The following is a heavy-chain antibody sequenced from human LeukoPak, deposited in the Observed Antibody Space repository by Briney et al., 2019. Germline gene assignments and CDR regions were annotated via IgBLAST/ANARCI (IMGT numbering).Heavy chain of an antibody. V-gene: IGHV1-2*02. Sequence: GASVKVSCKASGYTFTGYYMHWVRQAPRQGLEWMGWINPNRGGTNYAQQFQGRVTMTRDTSISTAYMELSMLRSDDTAVFYCARGLAVAGVTFDCWGQGTLVTVSS. D-gene: IGHD6-19*01. CDR3: ARGLAVAGVTFDC. CDR1: GYTFTGYY. CDR2: INPNRGGT. J-gene: IGHJ4*02.